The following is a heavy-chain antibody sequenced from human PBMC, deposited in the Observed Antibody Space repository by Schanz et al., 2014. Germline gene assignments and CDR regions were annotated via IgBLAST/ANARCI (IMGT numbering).Heavy chain of an antibody. D-gene: IGHD6-13*01. CDR2: ISTGRYL. CDR3: AKEFSSSWWYGMDV. J-gene: IGHJ6*02. CDR1: GFTFSSYS. Sequence: EVQLVESGGGLVKPGGSLRLSCAASGFTFSSYSLAWVRQAPGKGLEWVSFISTGRYLYYADSVKGRFTISRDNSKNTVYLQMNSLRAEDTAVYYCAKEFSSSWWYGMDVWGQGTTVTVSS. V-gene: IGHV3-21*02.